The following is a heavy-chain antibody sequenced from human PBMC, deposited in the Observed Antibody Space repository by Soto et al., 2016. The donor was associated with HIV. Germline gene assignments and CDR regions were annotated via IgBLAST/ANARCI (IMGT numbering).Heavy chain of an antibody. CDR3: VRLASGLVTSPFDS. V-gene: IGHV4-34*01. CDR1: GGSLSGYY. D-gene: IGHD2-21*02. CDR2: VNDRGIV. J-gene: IGHJ4*02. Sequence: QVRLHQWGAGMVKPSETLSLSCAVYGGSLSGYYWSWIRQSPGKELEWIGEVNDRGIVNYNPSLKRRLTITVESTKNQFFLNLRSVTAADAATYYCVRLASGLVTSPFDSWGQDIDHHLL.